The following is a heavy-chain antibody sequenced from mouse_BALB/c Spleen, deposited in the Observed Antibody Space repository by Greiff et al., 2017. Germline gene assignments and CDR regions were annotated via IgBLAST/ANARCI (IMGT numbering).Heavy chain of an antibody. CDR3: ARGDYYGSSYDYAMDY. CDR2: IYPGGGYT. CDR1: GYTFTNYW. V-gene: IGHV1-63*02. J-gene: IGHJ4*01. D-gene: IGHD1-1*01. Sequence: QVQLKQSGAELVRPGTSVKISCKASGYTFTNYWLGWVKQRPGHGLEWIGDIYPGGGYTNYNEKFKGKATLTADTSSSTAYMQLSSLTSEDSAVYFCARGDYYGSSYDYAMDYWGQGTSVTVSS.